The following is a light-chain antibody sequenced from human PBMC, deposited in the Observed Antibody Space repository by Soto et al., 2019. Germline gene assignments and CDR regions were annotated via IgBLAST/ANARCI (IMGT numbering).Light chain of an antibody. J-gene: IGKJ1*01. CDR1: QSVSSSY. CDR2: GAS. V-gene: IGKV3-20*01. CDR3: QQYGSSPWT. Sequence: EIVLTQSPGTLSLSPGERATLSCRASQSVSSSYLAWYRQKPSQAPRLLIYGASSRATGIPDRFSGSGSGTDFTLTISRLEPEDFAVYYCQQYGSSPWTFGQGTKVDI.